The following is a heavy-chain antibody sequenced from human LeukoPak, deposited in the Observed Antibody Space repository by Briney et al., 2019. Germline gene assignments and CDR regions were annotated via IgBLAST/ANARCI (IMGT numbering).Heavy chain of an antibody. CDR1: GFTFSSYS. J-gene: IGHJ4*02. Sequence: GGSLRLSCAASGFTFSSYSMNWVRQAPGKGLEWVSSISSSSSYIYYADSVKGRFTISRDNAKNSLYLQMNSLRAEDTAVYYCARYGDIVATISYWGQGTLVTVSS. D-gene: IGHD5-12*01. CDR2: ISSSSSYI. V-gene: IGHV3-21*01. CDR3: ARYGDIVATISY.